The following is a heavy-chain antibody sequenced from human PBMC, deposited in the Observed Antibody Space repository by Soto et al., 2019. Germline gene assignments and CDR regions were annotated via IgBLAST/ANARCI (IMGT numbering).Heavy chain of an antibody. CDR3: ARGGWSLDH. CDR2: IYYSGST. Sequence: SETLSLTCTVSGGSMSSFYWSWFRQPPGKRLEWIGYIYYSGSTNYSPSLKSRVTISVDTSKNQFSLDLRSVSAADTAVYYCARGGWSLDHWCLGTLVTVSS. CDR1: GGSMSSFY. V-gene: IGHV4-59*08. D-gene: IGHD6-19*01. J-gene: IGHJ4*02.